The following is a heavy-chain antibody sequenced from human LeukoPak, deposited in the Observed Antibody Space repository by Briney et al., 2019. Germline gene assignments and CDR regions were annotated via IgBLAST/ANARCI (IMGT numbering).Heavy chain of an antibody. CDR2: VSYSGSST. Sequence: PGGSLRLSCGASGFTFSDHAMSWVRQAPGRGLDWVSTVSYSGSSTYYADSVKGRFTISRTNSKNTLYLQIDSLGVEDTGIYYCAKVPYSDYGSGRPPFMDVWGQGTTVAVSS. D-gene: IGHD3-10*01. J-gene: IGHJ6*02. V-gene: IGHV3-23*01. CDR3: AKVPYSDYGSGRPPFMDV. CDR1: GFTFSDHA.